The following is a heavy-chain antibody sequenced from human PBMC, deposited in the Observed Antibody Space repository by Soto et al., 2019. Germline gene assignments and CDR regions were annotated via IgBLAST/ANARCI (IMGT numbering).Heavy chain of an antibody. CDR1: GGSISSYY. Sequence: SETLSLTCTVSGGSISSYYWSWIRQPPGKGLEWIGYIYYSGSTNYNPSLKSRVTISVDTSKNQFSLKLSSVTAADTAVYYCARDRLRDYYGMDVWGQGTTVTVSS. V-gene: IGHV4-59*01. J-gene: IGHJ6*02. CDR2: IYYSGST. D-gene: IGHD5-12*01. CDR3: ARDRLRDYYGMDV.